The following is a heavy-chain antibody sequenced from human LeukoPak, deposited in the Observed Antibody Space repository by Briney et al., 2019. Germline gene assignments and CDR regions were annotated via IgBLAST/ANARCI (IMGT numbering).Heavy chain of an antibody. CDR2: IYYSGST. CDR1: GGSVSSYY. V-gene: IGHV4-59*08. D-gene: IGHD3-10*01. J-gene: IGHJ2*01. Sequence: SETLSLTCTVSGGSVSSYYWSWIRQPPGKGLEWIGYIYYSGSTNYNPSLKSRVTISVDTSKNQFSLKLSSVTAADTAVYYCAARVSSGSYYNAVTPKNWYFDLWGRGTLVTVSS. CDR3: AARVSSGSYYNAVTPKNWYFDL.